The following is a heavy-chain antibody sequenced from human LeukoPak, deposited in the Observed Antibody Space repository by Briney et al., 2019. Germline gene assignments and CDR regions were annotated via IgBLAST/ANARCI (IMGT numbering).Heavy chain of an antibody. J-gene: IGHJ4*02. CDR2: IYDSGST. CDR1: GGSISSYY. D-gene: IGHD3-22*01. Sequence: KPSEPLSLTCTVSGGSISSYYWSWIRQPPGKGLEWIGNIYDSGSTNYDPSLKSRVTISVDTSKNQCSLKLSSVTAADTAVYYCARQSISGSSLSYFDYWGQGTLVNVSS. V-gene: IGHV4-59*01. CDR3: ARQSISGSSLSYFDY.